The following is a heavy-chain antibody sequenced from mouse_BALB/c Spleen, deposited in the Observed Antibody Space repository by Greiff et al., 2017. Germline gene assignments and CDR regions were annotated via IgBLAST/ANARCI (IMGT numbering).Heavy chain of an antibody. CDR3: ARYDYAMDY. D-gene: IGHD2-14*01. CDR1: GFTFSSFG. J-gene: IGHJ4*01. CDR2: ISSGSSTI. Sequence: EVQLVESGGGLVQPGGSRKLSCAASGFTFSSFGMHWVRQAPEKGLEWVAYISSGSSTIYYADTVKGRFTISRDNPKNTLFLQMTGLRSEDTAMYYCARYDYAMDYWGQGTSVTVSS. V-gene: IGHV5-17*02.